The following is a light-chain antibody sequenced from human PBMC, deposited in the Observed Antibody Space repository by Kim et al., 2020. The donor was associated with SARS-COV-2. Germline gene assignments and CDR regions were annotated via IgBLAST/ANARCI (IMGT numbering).Light chain of an antibody. CDR2: GKN. V-gene: IGLV3-19*01. CDR3: KSRDSSGNLLV. CDR1: NLRSYS. Sequence: LGQTIRITCQGDNLRSYSASWYQQKPGQAPVLVIFGKNNRPSGIPDRFSGSSSGNTASLTITGAQAEDEADYYCKSRDSSGNLLVFGGGTQLTVL. J-gene: IGLJ2*01.